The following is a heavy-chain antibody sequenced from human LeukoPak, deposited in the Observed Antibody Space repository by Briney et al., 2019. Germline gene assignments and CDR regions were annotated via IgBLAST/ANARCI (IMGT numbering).Heavy chain of an antibody. D-gene: IGHD3-3*01. CDR2: IIPFFGTA. CDR1: GGTFSSYA. J-gene: IGHJ5*02. CDR3: ARVVRTSLPGYDFWSGYHLNWFDP. Sequence: ASVTVSCKASGGTFSSYAISWVRQAPGQGLEWMGGIIPFFGTANFAQKFQGRVTITTDESTSTAYMELSSLRSEDTAVYYCARVVRTSLPGYDFWSGYHLNWFDPWGQGTLVTVSS. V-gene: IGHV1-69*05.